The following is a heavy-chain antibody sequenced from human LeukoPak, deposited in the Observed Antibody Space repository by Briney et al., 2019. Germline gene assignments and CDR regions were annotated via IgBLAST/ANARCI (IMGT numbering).Heavy chain of an antibody. J-gene: IGHJ5*02. Sequence: GGSLRLSCAASGFTFSSYWMHWVRQAPGKGLVWVSAISGSGGSTYYADSVKGRFTISRDNSKNTLYLQMNSLRAEDTAVYYCAKVPSYSSGWYKDNWFDPWGQGTLVTVSS. CDR1: GFTFSSYW. CDR2: ISGSGGST. V-gene: IGHV3-23*01. CDR3: AKVPSYSSGWYKDNWFDP. D-gene: IGHD6-19*01.